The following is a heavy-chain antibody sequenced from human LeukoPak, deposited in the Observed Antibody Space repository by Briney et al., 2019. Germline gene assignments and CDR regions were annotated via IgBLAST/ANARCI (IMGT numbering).Heavy chain of an antibody. CDR1: GFTFSSYA. CDR2: ISGSGGST. Sequence: PGGSLRLSCAASGFTFSSYAMSWVRQAPGKGLEWVSAISGSGGSTYYADSVKGRFTISRDNTKNSLYLQMNSLRAEDTAVYYCARFFANGIDYWGQGTLVTVSS. CDR3: ARFFANGIDY. D-gene: IGHD3-3*01. V-gene: IGHV3-23*01. J-gene: IGHJ4*02.